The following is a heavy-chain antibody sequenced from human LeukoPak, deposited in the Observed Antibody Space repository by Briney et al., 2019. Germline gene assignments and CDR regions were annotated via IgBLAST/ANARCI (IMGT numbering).Heavy chain of an antibody. J-gene: IGHJ4*02. CDR1: GGSISSYY. CDR3: ARDDSGYSYGTFDY. CDR2: IYTSGST. V-gene: IGHV4-4*07. D-gene: IGHD5-18*01. Sequence: PSETLSLTCTVSGGSISSYYWSWIRQPAGKGLEWIGRIYTSGSTNYNPSLKSRFTMSVGTSKNQFSLKLSSVTAADTAVYYCARDDSGYSYGTFDYWGQGTLVTVSS.